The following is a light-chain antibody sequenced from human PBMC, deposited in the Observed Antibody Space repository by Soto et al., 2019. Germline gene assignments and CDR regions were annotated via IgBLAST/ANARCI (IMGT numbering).Light chain of an antibody. V-gene: IGKV1-5*03. CDR1: QSINTW. Sequence: DIQMTQSPSTLSASVGDRVTITCRASQSINTWLAWYQQKPGKAPKLLIYRASTLESGVQSRFSGCGSGTEFTITIRSLQPDAFSPYYCQPYTTYSGTFGPGTKVDI. J-gene: IGKJ3*01. CDR3: QPYTTYSGT. CDR2: RAS.